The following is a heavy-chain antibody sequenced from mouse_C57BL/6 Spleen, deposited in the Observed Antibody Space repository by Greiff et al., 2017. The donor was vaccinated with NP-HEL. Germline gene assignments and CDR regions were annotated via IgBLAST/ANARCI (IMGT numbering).Heavy chain of an antibody. J-gene: IGHJ1*03. V-gene: IGHV1-66*01. CDR1: GYSFTSYY. Sequence: QVQLQQSGPELVKPGASVKISCKASGYSFTSYYIHWVKQRPGQGLEWIGWLYPGSGNTKYIEKFKGKATLTADTSSSTAYMQLSSLTSEDSAVYYSARGGYNGYIDVWGTGTTVTDSS. CDR3: ARGGYNGYIDV. D-gene: IGHD2-2*01. CDR2: LYPGSGNT.